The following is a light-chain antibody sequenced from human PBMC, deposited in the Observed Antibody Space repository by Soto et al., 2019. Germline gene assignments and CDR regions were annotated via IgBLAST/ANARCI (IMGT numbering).Light chain of an antibody. V-gene: IGKV3D-20*02. Sequence: EIVLTPSPGTLSLSPGERATLSCRASQSVSSSYLAWYQQKPGQAPRLLIFGASRRATGIPDRFSGSGSGTNFTLTISRLEPEDFAVYYCQQRSNWPITFGQGTRLEIK. CDR2: GAS. J-gene: IGKJ5*01. CDR1: QSVSSSY. CDR3: QQRSNWPIT.